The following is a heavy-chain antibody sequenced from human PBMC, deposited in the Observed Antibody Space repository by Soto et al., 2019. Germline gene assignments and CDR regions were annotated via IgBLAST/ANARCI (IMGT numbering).Heavy chain of an antibody. CDR3: AVQRSDYYKYIDY. D-gene: IGHD1-26*01. J-gene: IGHJ4*02. CDR1: RYTFTSYT. Sequence: QVQVVQSGAEVKKPGASVKVSCKASRYTFTSYTLHWVRQAPGQRLEWMGWNNGGKGNTKYSQKFQGRVTITRHTAANIANMELSSLRSEDTAVYYCAVQRSDYYKYIDYWGQGTLVTVSS. CDR2: NNGGKGNT. V-gene: IGHV1-3*01.